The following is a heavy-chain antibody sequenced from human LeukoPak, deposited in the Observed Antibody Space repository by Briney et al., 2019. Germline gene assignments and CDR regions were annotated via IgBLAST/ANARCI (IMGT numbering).Heavy chain of an antibody. CDR3: ARAVGATGYFDY. Sequence: ASVKVSCKASGYTFTGYYMHWVRQAPGQGLEWMGWINPNSGGTNYAQKFQGWVIMTRDTSISTAYMELSRLRSDDTAVYYCARAVGATGYFDYWGQGTLVTVSS. J-gene: IGHJ4*02. V-gene: IGHV1-2*04. D-gene: IGHD1-26*01. CDR2: INPNSGGT. CDR1: GYTFTGYY.